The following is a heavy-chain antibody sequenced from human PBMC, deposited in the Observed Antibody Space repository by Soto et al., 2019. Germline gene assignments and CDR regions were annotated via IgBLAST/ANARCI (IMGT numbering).Heavy chain of an antibody. Sequence: QVQLVESGGGVVQPGRSLRLSCAASGFTFSSYXXXXXXXXXXXXXXWVAVISYDGSNKYYADSVKGRFTISRDNXXXXXXXXXXXXXXXXXXXXXXXXXXXXXXXXXXDPWGQGTLVTVSS. CDR2: ISYDGSNK. CDR1: GFTFSSYX. V-gene: IGHV3-30-3*01. CDR3: XXXXXXXXXXXXDP. J-gene: IGHJ5*02.